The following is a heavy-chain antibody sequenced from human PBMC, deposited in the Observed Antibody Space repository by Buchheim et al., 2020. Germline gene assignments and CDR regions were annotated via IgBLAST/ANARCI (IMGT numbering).Heavy chain of an antibody. Sequence: EVQLVESGGGLVQPGGSLRLSCAASGFTFSSYWMHWVRQAPGKGLVWVSRINSDGSSTSYADSVKGRFTISRDTAKNTRYLQMNSLRAEDTAVYCCARDQYYDFWSEGGWFDPWGQGTL. D-gene: IGHD3-3*01. CDR2: INSDGSST. J-gene: IGHJ5*02. CDR1: GFTFSSYW. CDR3: ARDQYYDFWSEGGWFDP. V-gene: IGHV3-74*01.